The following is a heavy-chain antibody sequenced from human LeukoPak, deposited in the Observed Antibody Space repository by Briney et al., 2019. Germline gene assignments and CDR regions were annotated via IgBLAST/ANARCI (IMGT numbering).Heavy chain of an antibody. D-gene: IGHD3-3*01. Sequence: GGSLRLSCAASGFTFNSYSMNWVRQAPGKGLEWVSSISGSNSYIYYADSMKGRFTISRDNAKKSLYLQMNSLRAEDTAVYYCARGDPDISFGVAGEAFDIWGQGTMVTVSS. CDR3: ARGDPDISFGVAGEAFDI. V-gene: IGHV3-21*01. J-gene: IGHJ3*02. CDR2: ISGSNSYI. CDR1: GFTFNSYS.